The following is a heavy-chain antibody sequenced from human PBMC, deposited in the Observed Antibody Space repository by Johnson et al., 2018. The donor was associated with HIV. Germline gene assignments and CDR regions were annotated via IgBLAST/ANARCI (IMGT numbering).Heavy chain of an antibody. V-gene: IGHV3-53*01. J-gene: IGHJ3*01. CDR2: IYSGGST. CDR1: GFTVSSNY. Sequence: EVQLVESGGGLIQPGGSLRLSCAASGFTVSSNYMSWVRQAPGKGLEWVSVIYSGGSTYYADSVKGRFTISRDNSRNTLYLQMNSRRAEDTAVYYCARAKYGGAFDVWGQGTMVTVSS. D-gene: IGHD3-16*01. CDR3: ARAKYGGAFDV.